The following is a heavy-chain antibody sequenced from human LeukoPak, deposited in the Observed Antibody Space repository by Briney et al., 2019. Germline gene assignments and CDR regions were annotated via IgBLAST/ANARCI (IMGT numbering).Heavy chain of an antibody. CDR1: GFTFDDYS. CDR2: ISWNSGSA. D-gene: IGHD5-12*01. V-gene: IGHV3-9*01. Sequence: GRSLRLSCAASGFTFDDYSMHWVRQAPGKGLEWVSGISWNSGSAGYADSVKGRFTISRDSAKNSLYLQMNSLRTEDTALYYCAKDRTYSAYAALDYWGQGNLVTVSS. CDR3: AKDRTYSAYAALDY. J-gene: IGHJ4*02.